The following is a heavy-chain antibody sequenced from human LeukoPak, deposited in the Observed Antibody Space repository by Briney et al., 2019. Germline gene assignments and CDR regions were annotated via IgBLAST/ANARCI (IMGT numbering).Heavy chain of an antibody. CDR3: ARESSRTAAAGTPLDY. J-gene: IGHJ4*02. D-gene: IGHD6-13*01. CDR1: GYTFTGYY. Sequence: ASVKVSCKASGYTFTGYYMHWVRQAPGQGLEWMGWINPNSGGTNYAQKFQGRVTMTRDTSISTAYMELSRLRSDDTAVYYCARESSRTAAAGTPLDYWGQGTLVTVSS. CDR2: INPNSGGT. V-gene: IGHV1-2*02.